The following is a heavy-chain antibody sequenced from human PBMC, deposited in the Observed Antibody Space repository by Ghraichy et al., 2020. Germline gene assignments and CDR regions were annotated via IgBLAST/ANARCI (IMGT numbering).Heavy chain of an antibody. CDR3: ARAADSSGYVTFQH. J-gene: IGHJ1*01. CDR2: IYYSGST. D-gene: IGHD3-22*01. V-gene: IGHV4-59*01. CDR1: GGSISSYY. Sequence: SETLSLTCTVSGGSISSYYWSWIRQPPGKGLEWIGYIYYSGSTNYNPSLKSRVTISVDTSKNQFSLKLSSGTAADTAVYYCARAADSSGYVTFQHWGQGTLVTVSS.